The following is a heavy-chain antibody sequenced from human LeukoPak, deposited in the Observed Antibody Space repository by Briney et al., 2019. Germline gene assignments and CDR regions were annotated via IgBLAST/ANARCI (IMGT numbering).Heavy chain of an antibody. D-gene: IGHD3-10*01. V-gene: IGHV1-46*01. CDR2: INPSGGST. CDR3: AKDRVVRGVMGAGAY. J-gene: IGHJ4*02. CDR1: GYTFTSYY. Sequence: ASVKVSCKASGYTFTSYYMHWVRQAPGQGLEWMGIINPSGGSTSYAQKFQGRVTMTRDTSTSTVYMELSSLRSEDTAVYYCAKDRVVRGVMGAGAYWGQGTLVTVSS.